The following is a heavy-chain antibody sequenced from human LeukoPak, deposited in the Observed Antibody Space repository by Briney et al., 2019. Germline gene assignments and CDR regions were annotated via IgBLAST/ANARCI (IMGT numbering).Heavy chain of an antibody. CDR2: IYTSGST. V-gene: IGHV4-59*10. CDR3: ARVGYNWNLWFDF. J-gene: IGHJ3*01. CDR1: GGSFSGYY. D-gene: IGHD1-7*01. Sequence: SETLSLTCAVYGGSFSGYYWSWIRQPAGKGLEWIGRIYTSGSTNYNPSLKSRVTISVDTSKNQFSLKVNSVTAADTAVYYCARVGYNWNLWFDFWGQGTTVTVSS.